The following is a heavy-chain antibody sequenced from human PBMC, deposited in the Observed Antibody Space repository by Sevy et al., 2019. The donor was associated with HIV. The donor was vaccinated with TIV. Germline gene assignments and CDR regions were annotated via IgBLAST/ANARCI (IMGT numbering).Heavy chain of an antibody. V-gene: IGHV4-59*08. CDR1: GGSINSDY. CDR2: VYYTGGT. Sequence: SETLSLTCTVSGGSINSDYWNWIRQPPGKGLEWLGYVYYTGGTNYNPSLKNRVTISVDRTKNQFSLNLTSVTDADTAVYYCAIRNDFDIWGQGTMVTVSS. CDR3: AIRNDFDI. J-gene: IGHJ3*02.